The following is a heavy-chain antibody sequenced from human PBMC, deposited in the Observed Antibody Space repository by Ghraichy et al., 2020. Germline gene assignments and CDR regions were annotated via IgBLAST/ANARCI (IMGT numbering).Heavy chain of an antibody. CDR3: ARDGTPLRVGTLFFDY. J-gene: IGHJ4*02. CDR2: ISSSGETI. Sequence: GESLNISCAASGFTFSSYEMNWVRRAPGKGLEWVSFISSSGETIYYADSVKGRFTISRDNAKNSLYLQMSSLRAEDTAVYYCARDGTPLRVGTLFFDYWGQGTLVTVSS. V-gene: IGHV3-48*03. CDR1: GFTFSSYE. D-gene: IGHD1-26*01.